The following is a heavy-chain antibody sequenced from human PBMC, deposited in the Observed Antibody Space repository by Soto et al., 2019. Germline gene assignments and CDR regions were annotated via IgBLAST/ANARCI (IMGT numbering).Heavy chain of an antibody. CDR2: ISYDNGDNK. CDR3: ARTRVVSGNPDFDY. CDR1: GFTFSSFS. J-gene: IGHJ4*02. Sequence: QVQLVESGGGVVPPGTSLRLSCAASGFTFSSFSMHWVRQAPGKGLEWVAVISYDNGDNKFYADSVRGRFTVSRDNHKNKLYLQMISLRPEDTAVYYCARTRVVSGNPDFDYWGQGTLVTVSS. V-gene: IGHV3-30-3*01. D-gene: IGHD4-4*01.